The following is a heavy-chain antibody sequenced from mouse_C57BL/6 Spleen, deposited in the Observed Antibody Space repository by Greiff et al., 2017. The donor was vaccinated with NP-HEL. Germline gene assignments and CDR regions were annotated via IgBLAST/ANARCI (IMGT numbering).Heavy chain of an antibody. CDR3: ARGNYGNYFAWFAY. D-gene: IGHD2-1*01. J-gene: IGHJ3*01. Sequence: EVHLVESEGGLVQPGSSMKLSCTASGFTFSDYYMAWVRQVPEKGLEWVANINYDGSSTYYLDSLKSRFIISRDNAKNILYLQMSSLKSEDTATYYCARGNYGNYFAWFAYWGKGTLVTVSA. CDR1: GFTFSDYY. CDR2: INYDGSST. V-gene: IGHV5-16*01.